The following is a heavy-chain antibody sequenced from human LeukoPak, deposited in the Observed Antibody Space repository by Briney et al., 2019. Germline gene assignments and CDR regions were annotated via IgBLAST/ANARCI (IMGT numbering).Heavy chain of an antibody. CDR2: IGGYTGHT. D-gene: IGHD2-15*01. Sequence: ASVKVSCKTSGYSFTSYDVTWVRQAPGQSLKGRGWIGGYTGHTNYVQKFQGRVTMTTDTSTRTAYMELRSLTSDDTAVYYCARDGSCSGGSCAMDGWFDPWGQGTLVTVSS. CDR3: ARDGSCSGGSCAMDGWFDP. J-gene: IGHJ5*02. CDR1: GYSFTSYD. V-gene: IGHV1-18*01.